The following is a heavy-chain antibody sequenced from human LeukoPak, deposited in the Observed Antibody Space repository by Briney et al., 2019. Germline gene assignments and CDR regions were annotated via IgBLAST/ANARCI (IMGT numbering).Heavy chain of an antibody. Sequence: GASVKVSCKASGYTFTGYYMHWVRQAPGQGLEWMGWINPNSGGTNYAQKFQGRVTMTRDTSISTAYMELSRLRSDDTAVYYCASRAGDSSGHIEYSQHWGQGTLVTVSS. CDR3: ASRAGDSSGHIEYSQH. CDR1: GYTFTGYY. CDR2: INPNSGGT. D-gene: IGHD3-22*01. J-gene: IGHJ1*01. V-gene: IGHV1-2*02.